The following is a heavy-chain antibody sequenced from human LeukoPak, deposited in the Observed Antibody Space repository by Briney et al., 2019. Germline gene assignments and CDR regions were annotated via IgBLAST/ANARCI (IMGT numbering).Heavy chain of an antibody. CDR2: INPNGGSA. J-gene: IGHJ4*02. D-gene: IGHD3-22*01. CDR1: GYTFPNYH. Sequence: ASMKVSCKASGYTFPNYHIHWVRQAPGQGLEWLGIINPNGGSASYAQRFQGRVTMTRDTSTTTVYMELTSLRSEDTAVYYCARDYYYDSSGYYTYYFDYWGQGTLVTVSP. CDR3: ARDYYYDSSGYYTYYFDY. V-gene: IGHV1-46*01.